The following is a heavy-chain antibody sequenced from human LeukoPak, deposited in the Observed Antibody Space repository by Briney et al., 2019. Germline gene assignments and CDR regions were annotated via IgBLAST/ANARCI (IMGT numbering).Heavy chain of an antibody. Sequence: PSETLSLTCAVYGGSFSGYYWSWIRQPPGKGLEWIGEINHSGSTNYNPSLKSRVTISVDTSKNQFSLKLSSVTAADTAVYYCERASYYDYVWGSYRRYYFDYWGQGTLVTVSS. D-gene: IGHD3-16*02. CDR2: INHSGST. CDR1: GGSFSGYY. CDR3: ERASYYDYVWGSYRRYYFDY. V-gene: IGHV4-34*01. J-gene: IGHJ4*02.